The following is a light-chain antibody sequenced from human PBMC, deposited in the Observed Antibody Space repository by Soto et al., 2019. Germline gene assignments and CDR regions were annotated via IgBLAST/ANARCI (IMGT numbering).Light chain of an antibody. CDR1: QSVSSSY. J-gene: IGKJ5*01. CDR3: QQYGSSPIT. Sequence: EIVLTSSPGTPSLSPGETDTLSCRASQSVSSSYLACYQQKPGHAPRLLIHGASSRATGIPDRFSGSGSGTDFTLTISRLEHEDFAVYYGQQYGSSPITFGQGTRLEIK. V-gene: IGKV3-20*01. CDR2: GAS.